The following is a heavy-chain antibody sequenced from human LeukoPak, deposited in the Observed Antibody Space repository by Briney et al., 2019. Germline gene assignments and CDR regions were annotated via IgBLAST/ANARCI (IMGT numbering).Heavy chain of an antibody. Sequence: GRSLRLSCAASGFTFSTYIMHWVRQAPGKGLEWVAVISYDGSKKYYADSVKGRFTISRDSSKNTLYLQMNSLRAEDTAVYYCARPKDYYDSSGYYLNWFDPWGQGTLVTVSS. D-gene: IGHD3-22*01. J-gene: IGHJ5*02. V-gene: IGHV3-30-3*01. CDR3: ARPKDYYDSSGYYLNWFDP. CDR1: GFTFSTYI. CDR2: ISYDGSKK.